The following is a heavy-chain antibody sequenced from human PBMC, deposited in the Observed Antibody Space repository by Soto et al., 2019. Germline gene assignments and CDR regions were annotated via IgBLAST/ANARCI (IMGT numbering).Heavy chain of an antibody. CDR3: ARDSPDVRFLEWSD. Sequence: QVQLVQSGAEVKKPGSSVKVSCKASGGTFSSYAISWVRQAPGQGLEWMGGIIPIFGTANYAQTFQGRVTXXAXQXXSTAYMEPSSLRSEDTAVYYCARDSPDVRFLEWSDWGQGTLVTVSS. J-gene: IGHJ1*01. CDR2: IIPIFGTA. V-gene: IGHV1-69*12. CDR1: GGTFSSYA. D-gene: IGHD3-3*01.